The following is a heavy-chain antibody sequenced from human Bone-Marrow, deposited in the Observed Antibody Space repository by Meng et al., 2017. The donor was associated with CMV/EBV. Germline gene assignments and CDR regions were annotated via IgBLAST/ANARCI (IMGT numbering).Heavy chain of an antibody. J-gene: IGHJ5*02. D-gene: IGHD5-12*01. Sequence: ASVKVSCKASGGTFSSYAISWVRQAPGQGLEWMGWINPNSGGTNYAQKFQGRVTMTRDTSISTAYMELSRLRSDDTAVYYCARGPYSGYDRGWFDPWGQGTLVTVSS. V-gene: IGHV1-2*02. CDR1: GGTFSSYA. CDR3: ARGPYSGYDRGWFDP. CDR2: INPNSGGT.